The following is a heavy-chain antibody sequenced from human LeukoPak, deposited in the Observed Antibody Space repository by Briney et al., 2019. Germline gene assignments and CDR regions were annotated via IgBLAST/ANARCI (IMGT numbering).Heavy chain of an antibody. CDR1: GGSISSYY. V-gene: IGHV4-4*09. CDR2: IYTSGST. J-gene: IGHJ6*02. CDR3: ARALDILGNYYGMDV. Sequence: SETLSLTCTVPGGSISSYYWSWIRQPPGRGLEWIGYIYTSGSTNYNPSLKSRVTISVDTSKNQFSLKLSSVTAADTAVYYCARALDILGNYYGMDVWGQGTTVTVSS. D-gene: IGHD7-27*01.